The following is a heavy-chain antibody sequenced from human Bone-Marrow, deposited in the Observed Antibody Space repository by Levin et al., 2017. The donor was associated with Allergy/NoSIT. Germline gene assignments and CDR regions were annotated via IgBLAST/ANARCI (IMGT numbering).Heavy chain of an antibody. CDR3: ASRLSGDYPYFDH. D-gene: IGHD4-17*01. Sequence: GGSLRLSCAASGFTVSRSYMTWVRQAPGKGLEWVSAIYSGGSTYYADSVKGRFTISRDNSKNTLFLQMNSLRAEDTAVYYCASRLSGDYPYFDHWGQGTLVTVSS. CDR2: IYSGGST. V-gene: IGHV3-53*01. J-gene: IGHJ4*02. CDR1: GFTVSRSY.